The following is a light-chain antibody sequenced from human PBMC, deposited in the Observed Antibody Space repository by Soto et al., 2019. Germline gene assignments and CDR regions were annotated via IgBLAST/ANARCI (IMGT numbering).Light chain of an antibody. CDR1: SSDVGGYNY. CDR2: EVS. Sequence: QSALTQPASVSGSPGQSITISCTGTSSDVGGYNYVSWYQQHPGKAPKLMIYEVSNRPSGVVNRFSGSKSGNTASLTISGLQAEDEADYYCCYFTSSSTHVFGTGTKLTVL. CDR3: CYFTSSSTHV. J-gene: IGLJ1*01. V-gene: IGLV2-14*01.